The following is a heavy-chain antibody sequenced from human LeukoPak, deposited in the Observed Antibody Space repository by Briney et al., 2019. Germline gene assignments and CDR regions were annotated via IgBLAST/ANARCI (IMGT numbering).Heavy chain of an antibody. CDR3: ARGRWLRLRGGPAHYFDY. Sequence: ASVNLSCKASGYTFTGYYMHWVRLAPGQGLEWMGWINPNSGGTNYAQKFQGRVTMTRDTSISTAYMELSRLRSDDTAVYYCARGRWLRLRGGPAHYFDYWGQGTLVTVSS. CDR2: INPNSGGT. D-gene: IGHD5-12*01. V-gene: IGHV1-2*02. CDR1: GYTFTGYY. J-gene: IGHJ4*02.